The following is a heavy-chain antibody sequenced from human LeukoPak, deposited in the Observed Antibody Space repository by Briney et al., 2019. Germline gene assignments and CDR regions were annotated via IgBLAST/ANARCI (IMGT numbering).Heavy chain of an antibody. V-gene: IGHV3-7*01. J-gene: IGHJ3*02. CDR2: IKQDGSEK. D-gene: IGHD3-3*01. Sequence: GGSLRLYCEESGFTFSSYWMSWVRQAPGKGLEWVANIKQDGSEKYYVDSVKGRFTISRDNAKNSLYLQMNSLRAEDTAVYYCAREGTIFGVVAGDAFDIWGQGTMVTVSS. CDR1: GFTFSSYW. CDR3: AREGTIFGVVAGDAFDI.